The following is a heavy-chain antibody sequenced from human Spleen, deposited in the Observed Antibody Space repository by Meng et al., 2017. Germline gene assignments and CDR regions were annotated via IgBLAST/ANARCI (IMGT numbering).Heavy chain of an antibody. D-gene: IGHD4-11*01. CDR2: INHSGST. J-gene: IGHJ4*02. CDR1: GWSFSDYY. V-gene: IGHV4-34*01. Sequence: LRQGGVGLFKPSEPLSLTCVVSGWSFSDYYWSWIRQPPGKGLEWIGEINHSGSTNYNPSLESRATISVDTSQNNLSLKLSSVTAADSAVYYCARGPTTMAHDFDYWGQGTLVTVSS. CDR3: ARGPTTMAHDFDY.